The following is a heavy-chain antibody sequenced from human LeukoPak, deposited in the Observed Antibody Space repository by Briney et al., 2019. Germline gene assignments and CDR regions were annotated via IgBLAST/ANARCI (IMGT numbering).Heavy chain of an antibody. J-gene: IGHJ4*02. V-gene: IGHV1-69*04. CDR2: IIPILGIA. CDR3: ARDYYDSSGYYYVDY. CDR1: GGTFSSYA. D-gene: IGHD3-22*01. Sequence: SVKVSCKASGGTFSSYAISWVRQAPGQGLEWMGRIIPILGIANYAQKFQGRVTITADKSTSTAYMEPSRLRSDDTAVYYCARDYYDSSGYYYVDYWGQGTLVTVSS.